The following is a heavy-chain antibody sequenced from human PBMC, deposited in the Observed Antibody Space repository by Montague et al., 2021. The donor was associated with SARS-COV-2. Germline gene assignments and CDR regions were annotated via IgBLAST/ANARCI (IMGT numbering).Heavy chain of an antibody. Sequence: SETLSLTCTVSGGSISSYYWSWIRQPPGKGLEWIGYIYYCGSTYYNPSLKSRVTISVDTSKNQFSLKLSSVTAADTAVYYCARVEFDGGYDSVPLVVWGQGTTVTVSS. V-gene: IGHV4-59*06. CDR3: ARVEFDGGYDSVPLVV. CDR2: IYYCGST. D-gene: IGHD5-12*01. J-gene: IGHJ6*02. CDR1: GGSISSYY.